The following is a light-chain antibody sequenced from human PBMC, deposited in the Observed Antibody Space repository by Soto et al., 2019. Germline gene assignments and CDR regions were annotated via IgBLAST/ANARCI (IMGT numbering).Light chain of an antibody. Sequence: EIVMTQSPATLSVSPGERATLSCRASQSVSSNLAWYQQKPGQAPRLLIYGASTRATGIPARFSGSGSGTEFTLTISSLQSEDFAVYYCQQYNNWPPWTVXQGTKLDIK. CDR2: GAS. CDR1: QSVSSN. J-gene: IGKJ1*01. CDR3: QQYNNWPPWT. V-gene: IGKV3-15*01.